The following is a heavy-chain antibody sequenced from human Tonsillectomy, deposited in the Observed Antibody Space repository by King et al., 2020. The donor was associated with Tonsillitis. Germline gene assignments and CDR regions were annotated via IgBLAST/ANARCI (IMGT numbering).Heavy chain of an antibody. J-gene: IGHJ4*02. V-gene: IGHV4-31*01. CDR1: GASISNGDYY. CDR2: ISYSGST. D-gene: IGHD3/OR15-3a*01. CDR3: ASYAYTFWTSIG. Sequence: HVQLQESGPGLVKPSQTLSLTCTVSGASISNGDYYWSWSRQHPGKGLEWIGYISYSGSTYYDPSVQSLVTMSVDTSKNQFSLKLSSVAAAASAVYYCASYAYTFWTSIGWGQGTLVTVSS.